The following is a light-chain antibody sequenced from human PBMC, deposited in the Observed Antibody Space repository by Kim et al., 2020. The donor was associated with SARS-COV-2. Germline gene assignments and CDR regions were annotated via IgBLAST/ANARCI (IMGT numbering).Light chain of an antibody. J-gene: IGKJ4*01. V-gene: IGKV3-20*01. CDR2: GAS. Sequence: PGERATLSCRASQTVRSDYLVWYQQKPVQAPRLLIYGASTRATGIPDRCSGSGSGTDFTLTIGRLEPEDSAVYYCQEYGGAFGGGTKVDIK. CDR3: QEYGGA. CDR1: QTVRSDY.